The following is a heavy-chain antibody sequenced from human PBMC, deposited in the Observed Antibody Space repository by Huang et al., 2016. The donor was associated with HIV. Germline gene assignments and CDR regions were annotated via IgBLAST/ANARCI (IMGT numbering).Heavy chain of an antibody. D-gene: IGHD3-10*01. CDR2: SYYSGDT. Sequence: QLQLQESGPGLVRPSETLSLICTVSGGSITDSNYYWGWIRQPPGKGLEWIGRSYYSGDTDYNPSLKSRGTMSVDTSKNRFSLDIRSVAVADTAIYYCARHFGSWSGYFDSWGQGTLVPVSS. CDR1: GGSITDSNYY. J-gene: IGHJ4*02. CDR3: ARHFGSWSGYFDS. V-gene: IGHV4-39*01.